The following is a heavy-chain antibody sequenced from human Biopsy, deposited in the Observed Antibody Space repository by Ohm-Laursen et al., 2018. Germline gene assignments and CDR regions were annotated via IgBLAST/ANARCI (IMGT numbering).Heavy chain of an antibody. CDR1: GFMFSASW. CDR2: INPDGSVK. CDR3: AKISCGGDCYPHAFDI. V-gene: IGHV3-7*01. D-gene: IGHD2-21*02. Sequence: SLRLSCAASGFMFSASWMSWVRQAPGKGLEWVANINPDGSVKYFADSVKGRFTISRDNAENSMYLQMNSLRDEDTALYYCAKISCGGDCYPHAFDIWGQGTMVTVSS. J-gene: IGHJ3*02.